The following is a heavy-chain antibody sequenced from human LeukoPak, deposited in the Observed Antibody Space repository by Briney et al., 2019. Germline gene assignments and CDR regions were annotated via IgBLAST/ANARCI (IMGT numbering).Heavy chain of an antibody. J-gene: IGHJ3*02. D-gene: IGHD3-22*01. CDR2: INPNSGGT. V-gene: IGHV1-2*02. Sequence: ASVKVSCKASGGTFSRYAISWVRQAPGQGLEWMGWINPNSGGTNYAQKFQGRVTMTRDTSISTAYMELSRLRSDDTAVYYCVVVTDAFDIWGQGTMVTVSS. CDR3: VVVTDAFDI. CDR1: GGTFSRYA.